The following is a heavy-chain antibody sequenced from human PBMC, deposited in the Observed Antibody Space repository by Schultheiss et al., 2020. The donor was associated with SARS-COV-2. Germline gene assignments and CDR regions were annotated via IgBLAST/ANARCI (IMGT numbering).Heavy chain of an antibody. CDR1: GFTFSSYA. D-gene: IGHD1-1*01. J-gene: IGHJ6*02. Sequence: GGSLRLSCAASGFTFSSYAMSWVRQAPGKGLEWVSVVYTGGNTYYADSVKGRFTVSRDNSKNTLYLQMRSLRAEDTAVYYCARDGLENYNGMDVWGQGTTVTVSS. CDR3: ARDGLENYNGMDV. V-gene: IGHV3-53*01. CDR2: VYTGGNT.